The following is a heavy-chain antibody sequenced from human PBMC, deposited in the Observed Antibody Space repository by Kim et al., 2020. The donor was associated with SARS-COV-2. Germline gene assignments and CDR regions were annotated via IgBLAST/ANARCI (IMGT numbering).Heavy chain of an antibody. CDR2: INPNSGGT. V-gene: IGHV1-2*02. CDR1: GYTFTGYY. CDR3: AAYDFWSGYRDAFDI. Sequence: ASVKVSCKASGYTFTGYYMHWVRQAPGQGLEWMGWINPNSGGTNYAQKFQGRVTMTRDTSISTAYMELSRLRSDDTAVYYCAAYDFWSGYRDAFDIWGQGTMVTVSS. J-gene: IGHJ3*02. D-gene: IGHD3-3*01.